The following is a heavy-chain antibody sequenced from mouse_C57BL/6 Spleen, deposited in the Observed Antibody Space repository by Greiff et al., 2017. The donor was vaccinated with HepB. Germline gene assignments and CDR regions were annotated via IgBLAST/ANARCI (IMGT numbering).Heavy chain of an antibody. CDR2: INPNNGGT. J-gene: IGHJ2*01. D-gene: IGHD2-4*01. CDR3: ARTGYGDYDGYYFDY. CDR1: GYTFTDYN. Sequence: VQLKQSGPELVKPGASVKMSCKASGYTFTDYNMHWVKQSHGKSLEWIGYINPNNGGTSYNQKFKGKATLTVNKSSSTAYMELRSLTSEDSAVYYCARTGYGDYDGYYFDYWGQGTTLTVSS. V-gene: IGHV1-22*01.